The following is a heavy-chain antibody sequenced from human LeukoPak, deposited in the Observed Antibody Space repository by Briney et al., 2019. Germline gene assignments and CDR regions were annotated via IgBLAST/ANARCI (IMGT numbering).Heavy chain of an antibody. CDR3: ARSKRITIFGGSRYFDY. CDR1: GVTFSSYA. J-gene: IGHJ4*02. Sequence: ASVTVSCKASGVTFSSYAISWVRQAPGQGLEWIGGLRPVFGPINSAQKFQDRVTLTKDDSTTTAYMELRSLRSEDTAVYYCARSKRITIFGGSRYFDYWGQGTLVTVSS. V-gene: IGHV1-69*05. CDR2: LRPVFGPI. D-gene: IGHD3-3*01.